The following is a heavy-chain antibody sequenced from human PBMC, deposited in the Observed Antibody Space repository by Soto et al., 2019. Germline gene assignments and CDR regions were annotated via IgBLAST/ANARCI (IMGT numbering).Heavy chain of an antibody. J-gene: IGHJ6*02. V-gene: IGHV1-69*13. CDR1: GGTFSSYA. CDR2: IIPIFGTA. Sequence: ASVKVSCKASGGTFSSYAISWVRQAPGQGLEWMGGIIPIFGTANYAQKFQGRVTITADESTSTAYMELSSLRSEDTAVYYCARERLGYCTNGVCSGQKTHENYGMDVWGQGTTVTVSS. D-gene: IGHD2-8*01. CDR3: ARERLGYCTNGVCSGQKTHENYGMDV.